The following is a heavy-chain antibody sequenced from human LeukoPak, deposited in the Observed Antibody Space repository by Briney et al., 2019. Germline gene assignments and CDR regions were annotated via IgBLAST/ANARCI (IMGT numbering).Heavy chain of an antibody. J-gene: IGHJ4*02. Sequence: GGSLSLSCAASGFTVSSNYMSWVRQAPGQGLDRVSVIYIGGSTYYAYSVKGRFTISRDNSKNTLYLQMNSLRAEDTAVYYCARGRRSRSLFYDSIGGLLDYWGQGTLVTVSS. CDR2: IYIGGST. CDR1: GFTVSSNY. V-gene: IGHV3-53*01. D-gene: IGHD3-22*01. CDR3: ARGRRSRSLFYDSIGGLLDY.